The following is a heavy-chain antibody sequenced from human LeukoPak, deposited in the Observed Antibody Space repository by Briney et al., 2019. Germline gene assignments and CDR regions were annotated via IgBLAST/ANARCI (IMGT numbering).Heavy chain of an antibody. CDR2: INPSGGST. D-gene: IGHD3-22*01. V-gene: IGHV1-46*01. CDR1: GYTLTSYY. J-gene: IGHJ5*02. CDR3: ARASREYRSGYSNNWFDP. Sequence: ASVKVSCKASGYTLTSYYMHWVRQAPGQGLEWMGIINPSGGSTSYAQKFQGRVTMTRDTSTSTVYMELSSLRSEDTAVYYCARASREYRSGYSNNWFDPWGQGTLVTVSS.